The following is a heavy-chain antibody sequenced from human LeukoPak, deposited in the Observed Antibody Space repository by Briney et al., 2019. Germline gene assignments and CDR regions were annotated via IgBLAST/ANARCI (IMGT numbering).Heavy chain of an antibody. CDR3: VRDRAEGRAWAEFDP. CDR1: GFTVSSYG. V-gene: IGHV3-66*02. CDR2: VYSDGVT. J-gene: IGHJ5*02. Sequence: PGGSLRLSCAASGFTVSSYGMSWVRQAPGKGPEWVSLVYSDGVTRYADSVQGRFTISRDNSKNTVYPQMNNLRVEDTAVYHCVRDRAEGRAWAEFDPWGQGILVTVSS.